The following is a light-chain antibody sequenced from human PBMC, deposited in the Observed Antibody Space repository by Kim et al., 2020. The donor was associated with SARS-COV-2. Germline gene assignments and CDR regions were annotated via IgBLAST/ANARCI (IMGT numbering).Light chain of an antibody. J-gene: IGKJ1*01. Sequence: IVMTQSPATLSVSPGERTTLSCRASQSVSTNLAWYQQKPGQAPRLLIYGASTRATGIPARFSGSGSGTEFALTIGSLQSEDFAVYYCQQYNNWPVTFGQGTKVDIK. CDR3: QQYNNWPVT. CDR2: GAS. CDR1: QSVSTN. V-gene: IGKV3-15*01.